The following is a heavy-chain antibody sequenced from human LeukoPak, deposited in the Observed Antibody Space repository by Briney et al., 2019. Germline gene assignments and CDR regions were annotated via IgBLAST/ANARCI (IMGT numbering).Heavy chain of an antibody. J-gene: IGHJ4*01. Sequence: KASGTLSPTCAVSGGSISSSNWWNWIRQPPGKGLEWIGEIYHSGSTNYNPSLKSRVTISVDKSKNQFSLNLSSVTAADTAVYYCARTNPVDTAMAAFDYWGQGTLVTVSS. V-gene: IGHV4-4*02. CDR2: IYHSGST. D-gene: IGHD5-18*01. CDR3: ARTNPVDTAMAAFDY. CDR1: GGSISSSNW.